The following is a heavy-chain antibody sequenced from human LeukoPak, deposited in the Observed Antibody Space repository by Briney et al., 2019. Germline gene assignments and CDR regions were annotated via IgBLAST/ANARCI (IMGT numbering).Heavy chain of an antibody. J-gene: IGHJ4*02. D-gene: IGHD3-22*01. CDR2: INPNSGGT. Sequence: GASVKVSCKASGYTFTGYYMHWVRQAPGQGLEWMGWINPNSGGTNYAQKFQGRVTMTRDTSISTAYMELSRLRSDDTAVYYCAREFLDYYDSSGYFRFDYWGQGTLVTVSS. CDR3: AREFLDYYDSSGYFRFDY. V-gene: IGHV1-2*02. CDR1: GYTFTGYY.